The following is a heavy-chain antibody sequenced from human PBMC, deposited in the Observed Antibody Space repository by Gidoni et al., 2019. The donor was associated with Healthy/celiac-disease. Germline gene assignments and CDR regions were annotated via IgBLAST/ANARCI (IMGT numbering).Heavy chain of an antibody. D-gene: IGHD2-2*02. CDR3: ARSRTIRDIVVVPAAIYYYGMDV. CDR2: ISSSSSTI. Sequence: EVQLVESGGGLVQPGGSLRLSCAASGFTFSSYSMNWVRQAPGKGLEWVSYISSSSSTIYYADSVKGRFTISRDNAKNSLYLQMNSLRDEDTAVYYCARSRTIRDIVVVPAAIYYYGMDVWGQGTTVTVSS. V-gene: IGHV3-48*02. J-gene: IGHJ6*02. CDR1: GFTFSSYS.